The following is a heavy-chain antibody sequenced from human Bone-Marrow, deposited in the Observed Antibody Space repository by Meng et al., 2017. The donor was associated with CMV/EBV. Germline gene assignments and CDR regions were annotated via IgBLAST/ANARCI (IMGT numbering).Heavy chain of an antibody. CDR1: GFTFSSYW. Sequence: GESLKISCAASGFTFSSYWMHWVRQAPGKGLVWVSRLNGDGGSTNYVHSVRGRFTISRDNAKNMLYLQMNSLRAEDTAVYYCAKEVYNWNGESGALDIWGQGTMVTVSS. CDR2: LNGDGGST. CDR3: AKEVYNWNGESGALDI. J-gene: IGHJ3*02. D-gene: IGHD1-1*01. V-gene: IGHV3-74*01.